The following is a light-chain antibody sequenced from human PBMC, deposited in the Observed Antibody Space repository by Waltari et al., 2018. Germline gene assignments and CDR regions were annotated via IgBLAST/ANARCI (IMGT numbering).Light chain of an antibody. Sequence: EIVLTQSPATLSLSPGERATLSCRASQSVSSYLAWYQQKPGQAPRLLIYDASNRATGIPARFSGSGSGTDFTLTISSLEPEDFAVYYCQQRSNWWETFGQGTKLEIK. CDR1: QSVSSY. J-gene: IGKJ2*01. V-gene: IGKV3-11*01. CDR3: QQRSNWWET. CDR2: DAS.